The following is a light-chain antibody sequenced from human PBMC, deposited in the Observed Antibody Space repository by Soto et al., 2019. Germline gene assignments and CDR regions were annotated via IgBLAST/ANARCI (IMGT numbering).Light chain of an antibody. Sequence: DIVMTQSPLSLPVTPGESASISCRSSQSLLHSDGKNYLDWYMQKPGQSPQLLVYLGSNRASGVPDMLTGSGSGTFFTLRISRVEADDVVVYYCMQGLQTLYTFGQGTKLEIK. V-gene: IGKV2-28*01. J-gene: IGKJ2*01. CDR1: QSLLHSDGKNY. CDR3: MQGLQTLYT. CDR2: LGS.